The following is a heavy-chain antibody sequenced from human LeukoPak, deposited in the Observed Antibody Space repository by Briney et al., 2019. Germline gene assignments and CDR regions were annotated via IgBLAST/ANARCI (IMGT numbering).Heavy chain of an antibody. J-gene: IGHJ4*02. V-gene: IGHV1-69*05. CDR1: GGTFSSYA. CDR3: ARARDYYGSSGYSSDY. CDR2: IIPIFGTA. D-gene: IGHD3-22*01. Sequence: SVKVSCKASGGTFSSYAISWVRQAPGQGLEWMGGIIPIFGTANYAQKFQGRVTITTNESTSTAYMELSSLRSEDTAVYYCARARDYYGSSGYSSDYWGQGTLVTVSS.